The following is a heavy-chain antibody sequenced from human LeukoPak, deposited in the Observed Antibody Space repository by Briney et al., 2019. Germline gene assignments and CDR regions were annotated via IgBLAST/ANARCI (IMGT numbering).Heavy chain of an antibody. J-gene: IGHJ4*02. V-gene: IGHV3-48*01. CDR3: ARDPRYCSSTSCYSYFDY. CDR2: ISSSSSTI. CDR1: GLTFSSYS. D-gene: IGHD2-2*01. Sequence: GGPLRLSCAASGLTFSSYSMNWVRQAPGKGLEWVSYISSSSSTIYYADSVKGRFTISRDNAKNSLYLQMNSLRAEDTAVYYCARDPRYCSSTSCYSYFDYWGQGTLVTVSS.